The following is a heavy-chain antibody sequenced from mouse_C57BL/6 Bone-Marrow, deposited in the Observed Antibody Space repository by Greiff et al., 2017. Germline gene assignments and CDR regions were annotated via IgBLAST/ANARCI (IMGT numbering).Heavy chain of an antibody. CDR1: GYTFTSYW. Sequence: VQLQQSGAELVKPGASVKLSCKASGYTFTSYWMHWVKQRPGQGLEWIGMIHPNSGSTNYNEKFKSKATLTVDKSSSTAYMQLSSLTSADSAVYYCARDDYNAMDYWGQGTSVTVSS. CDR2: IHPNSGST. J-gene: IGHJ4*01. V-gene: IGHV1-64*01. CDR3: ARDDYNAMDY.